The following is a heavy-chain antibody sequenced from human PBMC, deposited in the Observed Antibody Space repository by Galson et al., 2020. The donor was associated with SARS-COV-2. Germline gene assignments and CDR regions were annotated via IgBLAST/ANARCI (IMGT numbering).Heavy chain of an antibody. Sequence: KMSGPTLVKPTQTLTLTCTFSGFSLSTSGVGVGWIRQPPGKALEWLALIYWDDDKRYSPSLKSRLTITKDTSKNQVVLTMTNMDPVDTATYYCARIRYSTFENWFDPWGQGTLVTVSS. V-gene: IGHV2-5*02. D-gene: IGHD6-13*01. CDR1: GFSLSTSGVG. CDR3: ARIRYSTFENWFDP. CDR2: IYWDDDK. J-gene: IGHJ5*02.